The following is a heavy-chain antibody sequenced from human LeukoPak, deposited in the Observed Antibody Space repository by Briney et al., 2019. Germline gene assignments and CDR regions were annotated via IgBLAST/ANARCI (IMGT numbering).Heavy chain of an antibody. CDR2: ISGSGSGT. CDR3: AKAPRAVGTPIFEY. Sequence: PGGSLRLSCAASGFAFSNYAMSWVRQAPGKGLEWVSGISGSGSGTYYSDSVRGRFTISRDNSKNTLYLQMNTLRAEDTAVYYCAKAPRAVGTPIFEYWGQGTLVTVSS. D-gene: IGHD6-13*01. V-gene: IGHV3-23*01. CDR1: GFAFSNYA. J-gene: IGHJ4*02.